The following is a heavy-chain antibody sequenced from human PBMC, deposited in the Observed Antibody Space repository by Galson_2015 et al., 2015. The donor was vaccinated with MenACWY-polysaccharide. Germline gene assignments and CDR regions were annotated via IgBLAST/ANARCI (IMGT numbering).Heavy chain of an antibody. J-gene: IGHJ4*02. Sequence: SLRLSCAASGYTFSSYGMHWVRQAPGKGLEWVAVIWYDGSNKYYADTMKGRFTITRDNSKNTLYLQMNSLRAEDTAVYYCARVGDSGALAFDSWGQGTLVTVSS. CDR2: IWYDGSNK. CDR3: ARVGDSGALAFDS. CDR1: GYTFSSYG. V-gene: IGHV3-33*01. D-gene: IGHD3-10*01.